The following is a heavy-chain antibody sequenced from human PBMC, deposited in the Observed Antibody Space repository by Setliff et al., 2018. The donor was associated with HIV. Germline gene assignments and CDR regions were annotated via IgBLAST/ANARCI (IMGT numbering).Heavy chain of an antibody. Sequence: GGSLRLSCAASGFTFSSYALSWVRQAPGKGLEWVSAISGPGDGTYYADSVKGRFTISRDDSKKTLYLQMNSLRAEDTAVYYCAKGLGNTLYYFDHWGQGTLVTVSS. J-gene: IGHJ4*02. V-gene: IGHV3-23*01. CDR2: ISGPGDGT. D-gene: IGHD7-27*01. CDR1: GFTFSSYA. CDR3: AKGLGNTLYYFDH.